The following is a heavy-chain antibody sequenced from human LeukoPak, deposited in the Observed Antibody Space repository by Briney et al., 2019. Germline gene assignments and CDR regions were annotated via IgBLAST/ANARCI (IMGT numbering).Heavy chain of an antibody. V-gene: IGHV1-2*02. D-gene: IGHD3-9*01. CDR2: INPNSGGT. Sequence: ASVKVSCKASGYTFTGYYMHWVRQAPGQGLEWMGWINPNSGGTNYAQTFQGRVTMTRDTSISTAYMELSRLRSDDTAVYYCARDYCDILTGYLELGLDWGQGTLVTVSA. CDR3: ARDYCDILTGYLELGLD. J-gene: IGHJ4*02. CDR1: GYTFTGYY.